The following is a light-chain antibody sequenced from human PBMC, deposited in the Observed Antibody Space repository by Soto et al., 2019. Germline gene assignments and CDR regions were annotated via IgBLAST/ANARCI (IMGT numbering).Light chain of an antibody. CDR2: YAS. Sequence: DIRMTQSPSTLSTSVGDRVTITCRASQNIRGWLAWYQQKPGKAPKLLIYYASTLESGVPSRFSGSGSGTEFTLTISSLQPDDFATYYCQQYNSYSWTFGQGTTVAIK. V-gene: IGKV1-5*01. CDR1: QNIRGW. CDR3: QQYNSYSWT. J-gene: IGKJ1*01.